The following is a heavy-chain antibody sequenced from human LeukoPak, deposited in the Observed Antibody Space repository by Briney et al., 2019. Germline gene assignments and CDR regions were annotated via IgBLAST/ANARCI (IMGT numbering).Heavy chain of an antibody. CDR1: GFTFSSYA. V-gene: IGHV3-23*01. J-gene: IGHJ3*02. Sequence: GGSLRLSCAASGFTFSSYAMTWVRQAPRKGLEWVSAISGSDDGTYYGDSVKGRFTISRDNSKNTLYLQMNSLRAEDTAIYYCAKWSPLLDSTSCLGGGCNAFDIWGQGTMVTVSS. CDR3: AKWSPLLDSTSCLGGGCNAFDI. CDR2: ISGSDDGT. D-gene: IGHD2-2*01.